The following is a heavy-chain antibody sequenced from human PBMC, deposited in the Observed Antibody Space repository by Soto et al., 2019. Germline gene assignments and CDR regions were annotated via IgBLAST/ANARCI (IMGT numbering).Heavy chain of an antibody. CDR2: ISGSGGST. Sequence: EVQMLESGGGLVQLGGSLRLSCAASGFTFSSYAMSWFRQAPGKGLEWVSAISGSGGSTYYADSVKGRFTISRDNSNNTLYLQMNSLRTEDTAVYYCAIFYRGEHLVLDYWFEGTLVTVSS. D-gene: IGHD6-6*01. J-gene: IGHJ4*02. CDR3: AIFYRGEHLVLDY. CDR1: GFTFSSYA. V-gene: IGHV3-23*01.